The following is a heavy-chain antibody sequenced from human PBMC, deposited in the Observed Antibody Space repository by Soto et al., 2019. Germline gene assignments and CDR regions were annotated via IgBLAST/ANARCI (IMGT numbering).Heavy chain of an antibody. V-gene: IGHV1-69*12. CDR1: GDTFSSYA. CDR2: IIPLFGSA. Sequence: QVQLVQSGAEVKKPGSSVKVSCRASGDTFSSYAITWVRQAPGQGFEWMGGIIPLFGSANYAQKFQGRLTITADESTSTSYMELSSLRSGDTAVYYCAIEGDWGQGTLVTVSS. J-gene: IGHJ4*02. CDR3: AIEGD.